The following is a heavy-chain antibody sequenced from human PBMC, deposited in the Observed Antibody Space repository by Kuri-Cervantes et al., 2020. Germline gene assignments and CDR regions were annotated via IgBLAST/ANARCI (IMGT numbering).Heavy chain of an antibody. Sequence: ASVKVSCKASGYTFTSYDINWVRRATGQGLEWMGWMNPNSSNTGYAQKFQGRVTMTRNTSISTAYMDLSSLRSEDTAVYYCARAPDWSSSSWFDSAAYYFDYWGQGTLVTVSS. CDR3: ARAPDWSSSSWFDSAAYYFDY. CDR2: MNPNSSNT. D-gene: IGHD6-13*01. CDR1: GYTFTSYD. V-gene: IGHV1-8*01. J-gene: IGHJ4*02.